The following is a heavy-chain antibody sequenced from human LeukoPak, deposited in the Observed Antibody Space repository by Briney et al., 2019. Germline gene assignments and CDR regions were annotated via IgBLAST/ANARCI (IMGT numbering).Heavy chain of an antibody. J-gene: IGHJ4*02. V-gene: IGHV3-30-3*01. CDR3: ARPDTAMVRGYYFDY. CDR1: GFTFSIYA. Sequence: GGSLRLSCAASGFTFSIYALHWVRQAPGKGLEWVAVMSCHGIDKYYADSVKGRFTISRDNAKNSLYLQMNSLRAEDTAVYYCARPDTAMVRGYYFDYWGQGTLVTVSS. D-gene: IGHD5-18*01. CDR2: MSCHGIDK.